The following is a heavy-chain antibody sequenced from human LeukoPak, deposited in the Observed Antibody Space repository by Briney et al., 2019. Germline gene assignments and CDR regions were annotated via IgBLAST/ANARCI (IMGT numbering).Heavy chain of an antibody. CDR2: ISAYNGNT. CDR1: GGTFSNCA. Sequence: GSSVKVSCKASGGTFSNCAIIWVRQAPGQGLEWMGWISAYNGNTNYAQKLQGRVTMTTDTSTSTAYMELRSLRSDDTAVYYCARGGGGLGLWFGELPFDYWGQGTLVTVSS. V-gene: IGHV1-18*01. J-gene: IGHJ4*02. D-gene: IGHD3-10*01. CDR3: ARGGGGLGLWFGELPFDY.